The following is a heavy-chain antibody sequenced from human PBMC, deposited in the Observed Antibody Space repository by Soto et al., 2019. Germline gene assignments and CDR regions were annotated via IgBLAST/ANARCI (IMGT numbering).Heavy chain of an antibody. CDR2: IKSKTDGGTT. CDR1: GFTFSNAW. D-gene: IGHD2-2*01. V-gene: IGHV3-15*07. CDR3: TTDAHCSSTSCYGDYYYGMDV. Sequence: GGSLRLSCAASGFTFSNAWMNWVRQAPGKGLEWVGRIKSKTDGGTTDYAAPVKGRFTISRDDSKNTLYLQMNSLKTEDTAVYYCTTDAHCSSTSCYGDYYYGMDVWGQGTTVTVSS. J-gene: IGHJ6*02.